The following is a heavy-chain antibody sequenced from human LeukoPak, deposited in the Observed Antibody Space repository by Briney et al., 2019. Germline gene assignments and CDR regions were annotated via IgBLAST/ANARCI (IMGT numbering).Heavy chain of an antibody. CDR2: IYYSGST. D-gene: IGHD3-9*01. Sequence: SETLSLTCTVSGGSISSSSYYWGWIRQPPGKGLEWIGSIYYSGSTYYNPSLKSRVTISVDTSKNQFSLKLSSVTAADTAVYYCARKLRYFDLDAFDIWGQGTMVTVSS. CDR3: ARKLRYFDLDAFDI. CDR1: GGSISSSSYY. J-gene: IGHJ3*02. V-gene: IGHV4-39*07.